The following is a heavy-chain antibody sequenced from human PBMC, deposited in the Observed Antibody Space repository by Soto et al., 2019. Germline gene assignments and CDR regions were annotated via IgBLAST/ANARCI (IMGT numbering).Heavy chain of an antibody. V-gene: IGHV1-46*01. CDR2: INPSGGST. D-gene: IGHD6-19*01. Sequence: AKLSFQASGYPFASYYMHWVRQAPGQGLEWMGIINPSGGSTSYAQKFQGRVTMTRDTSTSTVYMELSSLRSEDTAVYYCAREADSSGSDSGWFDPWGQGTLVTVSS. CDR3: AREADSSGSDSGWFDP. CDR1: GYPFASYY. J-gene: IGHJ5*02.